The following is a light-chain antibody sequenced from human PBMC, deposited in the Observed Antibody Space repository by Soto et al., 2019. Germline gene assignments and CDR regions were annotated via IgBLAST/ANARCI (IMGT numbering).Light chain of an antibody. J-gene: IGKJ4*01. CDR1: QSVSSN. Sequence: EIVMTQSPATLSVSPGEGATLSCRASQSVSSNLAWYQQKPGQAPRLLIYAASTRATGIPARFSGSGSGTEFTLTISSLQSEDLAVYYCHQYNNWPPLTFGGGTKVEIK. CDR2: AAS. CDR3: HQYNNWPPLT. V-gene: IGKV3-15*01.